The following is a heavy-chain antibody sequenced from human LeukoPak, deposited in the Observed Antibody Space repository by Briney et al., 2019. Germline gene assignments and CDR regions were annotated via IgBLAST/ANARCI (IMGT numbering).Heavy chain of an antibody. CDR1: GYTFTTYG. J-gene: IGHJ4*02. D-gene: IGHD2-2*01. V-gene: IGHV1-18*01. CDR2: IGTYNGDT. Sequence: ASVKVSCKASGYTFTTYGISWVRQAPGQGLEWMGWIGTYNGDTNYAQKLQGRVTMTADTSTSTTYMELRSLRSDDTAVYYCALIPYCTTATCYYFDFWGQGTLVTVSS. CDR3: ALIPYCTTATCYYFDF.